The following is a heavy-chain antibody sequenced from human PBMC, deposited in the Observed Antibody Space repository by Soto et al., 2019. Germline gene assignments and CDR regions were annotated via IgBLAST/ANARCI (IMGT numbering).Heavy chain of an antibody. D-gene: IGHD3-22*01. V-gene: IGHV1-2*02. J-gene: IGHJ6*02. Sequence: GASVKVSCKASGYSLRSNYIHWVRPAPGQGLEWLGWINPNGSRTVYAEKFQGRVTMTRDTSLTTVYMPLNRLTADDTAVYYCARDLIVDGAGNYGMDVGGQGTTVTVSS. CDR1: GYSLRSNY. CDR3: ARDLIVDGAGNYGMDV. CDR2: INPNGSRT.